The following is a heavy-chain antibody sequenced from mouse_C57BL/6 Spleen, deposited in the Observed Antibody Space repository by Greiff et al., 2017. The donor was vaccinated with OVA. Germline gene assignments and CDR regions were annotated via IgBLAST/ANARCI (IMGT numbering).Heavy chain of an antibody. CDR3: ARGYYEYYAMDY. Sequence: VQLQQSGPELVKPGASVKISCKASGYSFTGYYMNWVKQSPEKSLEWIGEINPSTGGTTYNQKFKAKATLTVDKSSSTAYMQLKSLTSEDSAVYYCARGYYEYYAMDYWGQGTSVTVSS. D-gene: IGHD2-4*01. V-gene: IGHV1-42*01. J-gene: IGHJ4*01. CDR2: INPSTGGT. CDR1: GYSFTGYY.